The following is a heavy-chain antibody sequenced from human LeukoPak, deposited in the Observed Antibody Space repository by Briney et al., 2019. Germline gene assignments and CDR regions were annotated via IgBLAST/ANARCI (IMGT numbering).Heavy chain of an antibody. CDR2: ISAYNGNT. Sequence: ASVKVSCKASGYTFTSYGISWVRQAPGQGLEWMGWISAYNGNTNYAQKLQGRVTMTTDTSTSTAYLELRSLRSDDTAVYYCARDPGYCSSTSCRGFVFDIWGKGKMVPVFS. D-gene: IGHD2-2*01. CDR3: ARDPGYCSSTSCRGFVFDI. V-gene: IGHV1-18*01. J-gene: IGHJ3*02. CDR1: GYTFTSYG.